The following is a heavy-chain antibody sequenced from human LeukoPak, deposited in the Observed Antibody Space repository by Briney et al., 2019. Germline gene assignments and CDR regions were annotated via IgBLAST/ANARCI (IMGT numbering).Heavy chain of an antibody. V-gene: IGHV4-38-2*02. CDR3: ARGGAAAGFPDY. Sequence: SETLSLTCTVSGYSISSGYYWGWIRQPPGKGLEWIGSIYHSGSTYYNPSLKSRVTISVDTSKNQFSLKLTSVTAADTAVYYCARGGAAAGFPDYWGQGTLVTVSS. D-gene: IGHD6-13*01. CDR1: GYSISSGYY. CDR2: IYHSGST. J-gene: IGHJ4*02.